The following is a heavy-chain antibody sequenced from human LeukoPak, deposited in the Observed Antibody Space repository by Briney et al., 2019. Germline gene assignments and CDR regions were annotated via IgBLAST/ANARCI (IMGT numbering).Heavy chain of an antibody. CDR3: ASAVAPAALGYYYGMDV. J-gene: IGHJ6*02. CDR2: INPNSGGT. Sequence: ASVEVSCKASGYTFLGYYMHWVRQAPGQGLEWMGWINPNSGGTNHAQKFQGRVTMTRDTSISTAYMELSRLNSDDTAVYFCASAVAPAALGYYYGMDVWGQGTTVTVSS. D-gene: IGHD2-2*01. CDR1: GYTFLGYY. V-gene: IGHV1-2*02.